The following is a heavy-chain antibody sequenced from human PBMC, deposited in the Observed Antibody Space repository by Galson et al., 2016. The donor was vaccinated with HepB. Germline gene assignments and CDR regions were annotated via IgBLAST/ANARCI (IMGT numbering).Heavy chain of an antibody. V-gene: IGHV1-2*02. Sequence: SVKVSCKASGYTFTGYYMHWVRQAPGQGPEWMGWINPKTGGTNYAQKFQGRVTMTRDTSFNTAYMDLSRLRSDDTAVYYCAREIWTSRAFDMWGQGTMVTVSS. D-gene: IGHD3/OR15-3a*01. J-gene: IGHJ3*02. CDR3: AREIWTSRAFDM. CDR1: GYTFTGYY. CDR2: INPKTGGT.